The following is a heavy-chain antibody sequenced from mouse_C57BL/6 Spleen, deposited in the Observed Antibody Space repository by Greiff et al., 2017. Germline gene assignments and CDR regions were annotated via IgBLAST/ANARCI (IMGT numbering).Heavy chain of an antibody. D-gene: IGHD1-1*01. J-gene: IGHJ4*01. V-gene: IGHV1-74*01. CDR1: GYTFTSYW. CDR2: IHPSDSDT. Sequence: QVQLQQPGAELVKPGASVKVSCKASGYTFTSYWMHWVKQRPGQGLEWIGRIHPSDSDTNYNQKFKGKATLTVDKSSSPAYMQLSSLTSEDSAVYYCAKGYGSSYLYYYAMDYWGQGTSVTVSS. CDR3: AKGYGSSYLYYYAMDY.